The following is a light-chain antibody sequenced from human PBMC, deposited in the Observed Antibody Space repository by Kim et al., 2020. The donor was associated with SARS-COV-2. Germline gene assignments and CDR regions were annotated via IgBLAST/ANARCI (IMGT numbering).Light chain of an antibody. J-gene: IGKJ5*01. CDR2: GAS. CDR3: QQYDRSEIT. Sequence: EFVLTQSPGTLSLSPGERATLSCRASQSVSTYLAWYQQKPGQAPRLLIYGASSRATGIPDRISGSGSGTDFTLTISRLEPEDFAVYYCQQYDRSEITFGQGTRLEIK. V-gene: IGKV3-20*01. CDR1: QSVSTY.